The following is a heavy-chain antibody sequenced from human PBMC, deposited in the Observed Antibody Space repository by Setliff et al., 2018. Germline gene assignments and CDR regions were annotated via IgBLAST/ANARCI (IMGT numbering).Heavy chain of an antibody. Sequence: PSETLSLTCTVSGYSISSGYYWGWIRQPPGKGLEWIGSIYHSGSTYYNPSLKSRVTISVDTSKNQFSLKLSSLTAADTAVYYCARTVEDYYGSGSYRFWGQGTLVTVSS. CDR1: GYSISSGYY. J-gene: IGHJ4*02. CDR2: IYHSGST. CDR3: ARTVEDYYGSGSYRF. D-gene: IGHD3-10*01. V-gene: IGHV4-38-2*02.